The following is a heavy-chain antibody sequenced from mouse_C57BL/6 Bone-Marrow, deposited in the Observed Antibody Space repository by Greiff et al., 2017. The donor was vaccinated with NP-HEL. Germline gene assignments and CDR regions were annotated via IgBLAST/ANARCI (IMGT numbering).Heavy chain of an antibody. D-gene: IGHD1-1*01. Sequence: QVQLKESGAELMKPGASVKLSCKATGYTFTGYWIEWVKQRPGHGLEWIGEILPGSGSTNYNEKFKGKATFTAFTSSNTAYMQLSSLTTEDSAIYYGERWGVLRGGYYAMDYWGQGTSVTVSS. CDR1: GYTFTGYW. V-gene: IGHV1-9*01. CDR2: ILPGSGST. CDR3: ERWGVLRGGYYAMDY. J-gene: IGHJ4*01.